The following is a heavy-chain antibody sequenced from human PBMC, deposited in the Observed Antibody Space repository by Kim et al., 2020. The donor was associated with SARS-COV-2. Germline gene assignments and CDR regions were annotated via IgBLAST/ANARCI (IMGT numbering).Heavy chain of an antibody. J-gene: IGHJ4*02. D-gene: IGHD3-10*01. CDR1: GGSFSGYY. CDR3: ARLRITMVRGVIRTYYFDY. V-gene: IGHV4-34*01. Sequence: SETLSLTCAVYGGSFSGYYWSWIRQPPGKGLEWIGEINHSGSTNYNPSLKSRVTISVDTSKNQFSLKLSSVTAADTAVYYCARLRITMVRGVIRTYYFDYWGQGTLVTVSS. CDR2: INHSGST.